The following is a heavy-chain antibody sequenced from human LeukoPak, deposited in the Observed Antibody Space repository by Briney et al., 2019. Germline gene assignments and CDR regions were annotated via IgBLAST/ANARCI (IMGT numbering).Heavy chain of an antibody. CDR3: ARESAGTFHLIDY. V-gene: IGHV7-4-1*02. D-gene: IGHD6-13*01. Sequence: GASVTVSCKASGYTFISYAMNWVRQAPGQGLEWMGWINTNTGNPTYAQGFTGRFVFSLDTSVSTAYLQISSLKAEDTAVYYCARESAGTFHLIDYWGQGTLVTVSS. CDR2: INTNTGNP. J-gene: IGHJ4*02. CDR1: GYTFISYA.